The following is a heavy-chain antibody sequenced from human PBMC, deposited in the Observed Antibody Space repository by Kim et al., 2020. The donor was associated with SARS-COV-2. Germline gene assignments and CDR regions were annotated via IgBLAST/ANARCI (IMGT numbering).Heavy chain of an antibody. CDR3: AKDKRLGELSLWSMDY. CDR2: ISGSGGST. CDR1: GFTFSSYA. J-gene: IGHJ4*02. Sequence: GGSLRLSCAASGFTFSSYAMSWVRQAPGKGLEWVSAISGSGGSTYYADSVKGRFTISRDNSKNTLYLQMNSLRAEDTAVYYCAKDKRLGELSLWSMDYWGQGTLVTVSS. V-gene: IGHV3-23*01. D-gene: IGHD3-16*02.